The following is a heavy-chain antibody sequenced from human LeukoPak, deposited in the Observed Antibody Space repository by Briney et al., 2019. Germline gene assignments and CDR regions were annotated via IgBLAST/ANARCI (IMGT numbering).Heavy chain of an antibody. V-gene: IGHV3-30*18. CDR3: AKNELTGYYNWFDS. J-gene: IGHJ5*01. D-gene: IGHD3-9*01. CDR1: GFTFSNYW. Sequence: GGSLRLSCAASGFTFSNYWMSWVRQAPGKGLEWVAVISYDGSNKYYADSVKGRFTISRDNSKNTLYLQMNSLRAEDTAVYYCAKNELTGYYNWFDSWGQGTLVTVSS. CDR2: ISYDGSNK.